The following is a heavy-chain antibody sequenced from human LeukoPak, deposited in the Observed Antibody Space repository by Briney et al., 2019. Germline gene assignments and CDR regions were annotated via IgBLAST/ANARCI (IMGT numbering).Heavy chain of an antibody. J-gene: IGHJ4*02. CDR1: GFAFSNCA. CDR2: ISGDGSST. CDR3: AKLSVSAARIPDLDY. Sequence: GGSLRLSCAASGFAFSNCAMSWVRQAPGKGLEWISAISGDGSSTYYADSVKGRFTISRDNSKNTLYLQMNSLRAEDTAVYYCAKLSVSAARIPDLDYWGQGTLVTVSS. D-gene: IGHD2-2*01. V-gene: IGHV3-23*01.